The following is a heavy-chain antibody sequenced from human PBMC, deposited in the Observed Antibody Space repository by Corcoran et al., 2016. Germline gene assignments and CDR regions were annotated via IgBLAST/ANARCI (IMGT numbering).Heavy chain of an antibody. CDR2: IIPIFGTA. CDR1: GGTFSSYA. Sequence: QVQLVQSGAEVKKPGSSVKVSCKASGGTFSSYAISWVRQAPGQGLEWMGGIIPIFGTANYAPKFQGRVTITADESMSTAYMELSSLRSEDTAVYYCARDLGITIFGVVITGWFDPWGQGTLVTVSS. CDR3: ARDLGITIFGVVITGWFDP. D-gene: IGHD3-3*01. V-gene: IGHV1-69*01. J-gene: IGHJ5*02.